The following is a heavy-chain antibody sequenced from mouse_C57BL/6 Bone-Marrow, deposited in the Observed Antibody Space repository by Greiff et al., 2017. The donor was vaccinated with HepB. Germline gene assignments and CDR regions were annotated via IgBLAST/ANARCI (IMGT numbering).Heavy chain of an antibody. Sequence: QVQLKESGPGILQPSQTLSLTCSFSGFSLSTFGMGVGWHRQPSGKGLEWLVHIWWDDDKYYNPALKSRLTISKDTSKNQVFLKIANVDTADTATYYCARISMVKEWFAYWGQGTLVTVSA. CDR1: GFSLSTFGMG. D-gene: IGHD2-1*01. J-gene: IGHJ3*01. CDR2: IWWDDDK. V-gene: IGHV8-8*01. CDR3: ARISMVKEWFAY.